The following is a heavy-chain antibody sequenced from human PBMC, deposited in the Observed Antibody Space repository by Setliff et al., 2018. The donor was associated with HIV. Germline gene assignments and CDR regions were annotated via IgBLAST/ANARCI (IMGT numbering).Heavy chain of an antibody. D-gene: IGHD2-15*01. CDR3: ALPYCGGGNCWSSASLPPAGWFDP. V-gene: IGHV1-69*05. CDR1: GGTFSSYV. J-gene: IGHJ5*02. CDR2: IIPMYGVA. Sequence: SVTVSCKASGGTFSSYVISWVRQAPGQGPEWMGGIIPMYGVANYAQKFQGRVTITTDESPSTAYMELSSLRSEDTAVYYCALPYCGGGNCWSSASLPPAGWFDPWGQGTLVTVSS.